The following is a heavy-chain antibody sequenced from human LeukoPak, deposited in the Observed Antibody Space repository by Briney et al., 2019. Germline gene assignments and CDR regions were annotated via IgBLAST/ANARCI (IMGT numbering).Heavy chain of an antibody. CDR2: VSNIISYT. D-gene: IGHD1-1*01. CDR1: GFTFSRYS. Sequence: GGSLRLSCAASGFTFSRYSVNWVRQAPGKGLEWVSSVSNIISYTFYADSVKGRFTISRDNAKNSLYLQMNSLRAEDTAVYYCAREMSGIQDLDYWGQGTLVTVSS. CDR3: AREMSGIQDLDY. J-gene: IGHJ4*02. V-gene: IGHV3-21*01.